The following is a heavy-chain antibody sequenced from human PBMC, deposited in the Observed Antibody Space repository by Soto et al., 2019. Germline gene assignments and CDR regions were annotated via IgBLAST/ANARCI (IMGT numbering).Heavy chain of an antibody. D-gene: IGHD2-15*01. CDR2: IYYSGST. Sequence: SETLSLTCTVSGGSISSSSYYWGWIRQPPGKGLEWIGSIYYSGSTYYNPSLKSRVTISVDTSKNQFSLKLSSVTAADTAVYYCAGSVVVVAATDYWGQGTLVTVSS. J-gene: IGHJ4*02. CDR3: AGSVVVVAATDY. CDR1: GGSISSSSYY. V-gene: IGHV4-39*07.